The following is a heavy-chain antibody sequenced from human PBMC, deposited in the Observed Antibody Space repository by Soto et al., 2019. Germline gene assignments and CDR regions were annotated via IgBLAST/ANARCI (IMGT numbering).Heavy chain of an antibody. D-gene: IGHD4-17*01. V-gene: IGHV4-61*01. Sequence: QVQLQESGPGLVKPSETLSLTCTVSGGSVSSGSYYWSWIRQPPGKGLEWIGYIYYSGSTNYNPSLKSRVTISVDTSKNQFSLKLSSVTAADTAVYYCARALDYGDPRWFDPWGQGTLVTVSS. CDR3: ARALDYGDPRWFDP. J-gene: IGHJ5*02. CDR2: IYYSGST. CDR1: GGSVSSGSYY.